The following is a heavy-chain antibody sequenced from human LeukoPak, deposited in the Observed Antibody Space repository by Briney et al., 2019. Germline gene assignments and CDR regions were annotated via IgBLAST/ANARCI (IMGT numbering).Heavy chain of an antibody. Sequence: SETLSLTCTVSGGSIRSGGYYWSWIRQPPGKGLEWIGYIYYIGTTYYNPSLKSRVTISVDRSKNQFSLKLSSVTAADTAVYYCARFQSSGSYSDYWGQGTLVTVSS. CDR3: ARFQSSGSYSDY. D-gene: IGHD3-10*01. CDR2: IYYIGTT. CDR1: GGSIRSGGYY. J-gene: IGHJ4*02. V-gene: IGHV4-30-2*01.